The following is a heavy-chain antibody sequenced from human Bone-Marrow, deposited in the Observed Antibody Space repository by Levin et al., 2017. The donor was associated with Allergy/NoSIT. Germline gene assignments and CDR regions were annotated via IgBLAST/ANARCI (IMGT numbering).Heavy chain of an antibody. V-gene: IGHV3-23*01. CDR1: GFTFSSYA. CDR2: ISGSGGST. J-gene: IGHJ4*02. CDR3: AKDGTGYSSGWTLFDY. D-gene: IGHD6-19*01. Sequence: GGSLRLSCAASGFTFSSYAMSWVRQAPGKGLEWVSAISGSGGSTYYADSVKGRFTISRDNSKNTLYLQMNSLRAEDTAVYYCAKDGTGYSSGWTLFDYWGQGTLVTVSS.